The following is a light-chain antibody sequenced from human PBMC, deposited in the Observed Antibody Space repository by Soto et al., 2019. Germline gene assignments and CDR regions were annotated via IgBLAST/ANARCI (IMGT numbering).Light chain of an antibody. V-gene: IGLV4-69*01. Sequence: QLVLTQSPSASASLGASVKLTCPLSSGHSNYAIAWHQQQPEKGPRYLMKVNSDGSHIKGDGIPDRFSGSSSGAERHLTISSLQSEDEADYYCQTWDTGTGVFGGGTQLTVL. CDR1: SGHSNYA. CDR3: QTWDTGTGV. CDR2: VNSDGSH. J-gene: IGLJ3*02.